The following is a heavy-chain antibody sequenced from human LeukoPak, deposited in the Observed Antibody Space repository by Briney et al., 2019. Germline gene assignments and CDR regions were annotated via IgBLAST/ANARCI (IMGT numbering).Heavy chain of an antibody. Sequence: SETLSLTCTVSGDSISSGVYYWTWIRQHPGKGLEFIGYIYNSGNTYYNPSLKRRLLISVDTSKSQFSLKLSSVTAADTALYYCARERLLRYDHWGQGTLVTVSS. J-gene: IGHJ4*02. CDR1: GDSISSGVYY. V-gene: IGHV4-31*03. CDR2: IYNSGNT. D-gene: IGHD2-21*01. CDR3: ARERLLRYDH.